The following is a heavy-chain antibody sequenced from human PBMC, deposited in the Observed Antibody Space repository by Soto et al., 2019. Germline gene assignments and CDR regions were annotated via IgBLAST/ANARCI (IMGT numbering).Heavy chain of an antibody. J-gene: IGHJ6*02. CDR3: ARRPNYYDGSTQHGVYSINV. V-gene: IGHV1-46*01. D-gene: IGHD3-16*01. CDR1: GYTFTNYY. Sequence: ASVKVSCKASGYTFTNYYMHWVRQAPGQGLEWMGIINPSGGSTSYAQKFRGRVTMTRDTSTSTVNMELSSLRSEDTSVYYCARRPNYYDGSTQHGVYSINVWGEVTPMTV. CDR2: INPSGGST.